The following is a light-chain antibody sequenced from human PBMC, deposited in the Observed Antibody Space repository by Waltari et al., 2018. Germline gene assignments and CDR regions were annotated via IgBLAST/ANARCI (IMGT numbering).Light chain of an antibody. CDR2: DVS. V-gene: IGKV1-5*01. CDR3: QQHNGY. J-gene: IGKJ4*01. Sequence: DIQMTQSPSTLSASVGDRVTITCRASQSFGSWVAWYQQKPGKAPKVLISDVSNLESGVPSRFSGSGSGTEFTLTISSLQPDDFATYYCQQHNGYFGGGTKVEIK. CDR1: QSFGSW.